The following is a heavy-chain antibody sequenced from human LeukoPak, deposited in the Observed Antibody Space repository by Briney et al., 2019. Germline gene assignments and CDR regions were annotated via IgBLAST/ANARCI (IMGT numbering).Heavy chain of an antibody. V-gene: IGHV3-23*01. CDR3: AKAVVLLWFGGDAFDV. J-gene: IGHJ3*01. CDR1: GFTFSNYW. Sequence: PGRSLRLSCEASGFTFSNYWMHWVRQAPGKGLEWVSAISGSGGSTYYADSVKGRFTISRDNSKNKLYLQMTSLRAEDTAVYYCAKAVVLLWFGGDAFDVWGQGTMVIVSS. D-gene: IGHD3-10*01. CDR2: ISGSGGST.